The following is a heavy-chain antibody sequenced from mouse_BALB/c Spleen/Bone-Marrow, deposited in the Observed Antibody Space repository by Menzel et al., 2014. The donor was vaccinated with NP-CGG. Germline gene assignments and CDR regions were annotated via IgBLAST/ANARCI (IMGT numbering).Heavy chain of an antibody. CDR1: GFNIKDTY. V-gene: IGHV14-3*02. CDR2: IDPANGNT. CDR3: ARSYGSSTFDY. Sequence: EVNVVESGAELVKPGASVKLSCTASGFNIKDTYMHWVKQRPEQGLEWIGRIDPANGNTKYDPKFQGKATITADTSSNTAYLQLSSLTSEDTAVYYCARSYGSSTFDYWGQGTTLTVSS. D-gene: IGHD1-1*01. J-gene: IGHJ2*01.